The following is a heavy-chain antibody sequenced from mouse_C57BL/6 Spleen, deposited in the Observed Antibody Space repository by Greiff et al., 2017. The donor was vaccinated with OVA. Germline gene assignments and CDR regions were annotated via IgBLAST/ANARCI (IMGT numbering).Heavy chain of an antibody. Sequence: VQLQQPGAELVMPGASVKLSCKASGYTFTSYWMHWVKQRPGQGLEWIGEIDPSDSYTNYNQKFKGKSTLTVDKSSSTAYMQLSSLTSEDSAVYYCATSTMVTGDYWGQGTTLTVSS. CDR3: ATSTMVTGDY. J-gene: IGHJ2*01. CDR2: IDPSDSYT. CDR1: GYTFTSYW. V-gene: IGHV1-69*01. D-gene: IGHD2-2*01.